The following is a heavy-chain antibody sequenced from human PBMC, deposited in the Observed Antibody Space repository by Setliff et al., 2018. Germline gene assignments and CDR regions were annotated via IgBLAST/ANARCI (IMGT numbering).Heavy chain of an antibody. D-gene: IGHD3-3*01. V-gene: IGHV4-39*01. J-gene: IGHJ6*03. CDR2: VYHRGTT. Sequence: PSETLSLTCTVSNGSLNRNGYYWAWVRQPPGKGLEWIASVYHRGTTYYNPSLKSRVTTSVDTSKNQFSLKLISVTAADTAVYYCARVSGFLYMDVWGKGTTVTVSS. CDR1: NGSLNRNGYY. CDR3: ARVSGFLYMDV.